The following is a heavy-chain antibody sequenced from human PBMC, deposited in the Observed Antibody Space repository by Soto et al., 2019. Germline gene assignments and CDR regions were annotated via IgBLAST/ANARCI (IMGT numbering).Heavy chain of an antibody. J-gene: IGHJ1*01. CDR1: GFTFSNAW. D-gene: IGHD6-13*01. CDR3: TTDSGWYSSSWTNFQH. Sequence: EVQLVESGGGLVKPGGSLRLSCAASGFTFSNAWLSWVRQAPGKGLEWVGRIKSKTDGGTTDYAAPVKGRLTISRDDSKNTLYLQMNSLKTEDTAVYYCTTDSGWYSSSWTNFQHWGQGTLVTVSS. V-gene: IGHV3-15*01. CDR2: IKSKTDGGTT.